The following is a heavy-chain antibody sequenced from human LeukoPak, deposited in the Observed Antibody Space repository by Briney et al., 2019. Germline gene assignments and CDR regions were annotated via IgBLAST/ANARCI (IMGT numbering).Heavy chain of an antibody. CDR2: IHYSGST. V-gene: IGHV4-31*03. CDR1: GGSISSGGYY. D-gene: IGHD2-21*01. CDR3: AARGSDSLYFDY. J-gene: IGHJ4*02. Sequence: SQTLSLTCTVSGGSISSGGYYWSWIRQHPGKGLEWIGYIHYSGSTYYNPSLKSRVTISVDTSKNQFSLKLSSVTAADTAVYYCAARGSDSLYFDYWGQGTLVAVSS.